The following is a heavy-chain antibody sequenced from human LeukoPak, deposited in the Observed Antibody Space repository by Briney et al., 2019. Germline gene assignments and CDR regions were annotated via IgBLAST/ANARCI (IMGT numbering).Heavy chain of an antibody. CDR1: GFTFSSYA. D-gene: IGHD3-9*01. CDR3: ARGHKDDILTGHSSDY. J-gene: IGHJ4*02. V-gene: IGHV3-30-3*01. CDR2: ISYDGSNK. Sequence: GGSLRLSCAASGFTFSSYAMHWVRQAPGKGLEWVAVISYDGSNKYYADSVKGRFTISGDNSKNTLYLQMNSLRAEDTAVYYCARGHKDDILTGHSSDYWGQGTLVTVSS.